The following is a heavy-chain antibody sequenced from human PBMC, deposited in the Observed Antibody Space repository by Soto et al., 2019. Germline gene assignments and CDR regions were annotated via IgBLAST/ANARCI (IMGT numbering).Heavy chain of an antibody. CDR3: ASRWLQCPSYFDY. CDR1: GGTFSSYA. CDR2: IIPIFGTA. J-gene: IGHJ4*02. Sequence: QVQLVQSGAEVKKPGSSVKVSCKASGGTFSSYAISWVRQAPGHGLEWMGGIIPIFGTANYAQKFQGRVTITADESTRTGYLELSRLRTEDTAVYYCASRWLQCPSYFDYWGQGTLVTVAS. D-gene: IGHD5-12*01. V-gene: IGHV1-69*01.